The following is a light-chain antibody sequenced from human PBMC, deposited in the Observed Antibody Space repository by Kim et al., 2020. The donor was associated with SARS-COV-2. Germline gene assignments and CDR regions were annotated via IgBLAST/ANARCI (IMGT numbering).Light chain of an antibody. CDR1: QSVSSNH. CDR3: QQYGSPPIT. J-gene: IGKJ5*01. V-gene: IGKV3-20*01. Sequence: EIVLTQSPGTLSLSPGERATLSCRASQSVSSNHLAWYQQKPGQAPRPLMYGASRRDTGIPDRFSGSGSGTDFTLSISRLEPEDFAVYYCQQYGSPPITFGQGTRLEIK. CDR2: GAS.